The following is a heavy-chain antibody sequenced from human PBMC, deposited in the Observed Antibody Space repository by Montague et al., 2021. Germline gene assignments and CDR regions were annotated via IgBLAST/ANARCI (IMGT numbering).Heavy chain of an antibody. CDR2: ISGSGGST. CDR1: GFTFSSYA. D-gene: IGHD2-15*01. J-gene: IGHJ4*02. Sequence: SLRLSCAASGFTFSSYAMSWVHQAPGKGLEWVSAISGSGGSTYYADSVKGRFTISRDNSKNTLYLQMNSLRAEDTAVYSCAKEEEYCSGDSCYIDYWGQGILVTVSS. CDR3: AKEEEYCSGDSCYIDY. V-gene: IGHV3-23*01.